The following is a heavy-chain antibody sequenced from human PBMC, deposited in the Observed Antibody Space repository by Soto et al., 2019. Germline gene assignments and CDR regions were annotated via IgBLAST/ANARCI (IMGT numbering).Heavy chain of an antibody. V-gene: IGHV3-30*18. J-gene: IGHJ4*02. D-gene: IGHD1-1*01. CDR3: AKSVYNWNDWFFDY. CDR1: GFTFSTYG. Sequence: QVQLVESGGGVVQPGRSLRLSCAASGFTFSTYGMHWVRQAPGKGLEWVAVISYDGNNKYYADSVKGRFTISRDNSKNTLYLQMSSLSAEDTAVYYCAKSVYNWNDWFFDYWGQVTLVTVSS. CDR2: ISYDGNNK.